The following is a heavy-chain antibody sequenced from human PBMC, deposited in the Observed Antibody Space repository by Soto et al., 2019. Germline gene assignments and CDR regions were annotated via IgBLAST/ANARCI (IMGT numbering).Heavy chain of an antibody. CDR2: ISAYNGNT. Sequence: ASVKVSCKASGYTFTCYGISWVRQSPGQGLEWMGWISAYNGNTNYAQKLQGRVTMTTDTSTSTAYMELRSLRSDDTAVYYCARDFGDTTIFGVVPNWFDPWGQGTLVTVSS. CDR1: GYTFTCYG. J-gene: IGHJ5*02. V-gene: IGHV1-18*01. D-gene: IGHD3-3*01. CDR3: ARDFGDTTIFGVVPNWFDP.